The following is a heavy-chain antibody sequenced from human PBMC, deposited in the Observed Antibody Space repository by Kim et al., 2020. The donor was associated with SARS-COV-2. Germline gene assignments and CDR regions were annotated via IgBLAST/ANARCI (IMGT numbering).Heavy chain of an antibody. Sequence: SETLSLTCAVYGGSFSGYYWRWIRQPPGKGLEWVGEINHSGSTNYNPSLKSRVTITVNTSKNQFSLKRSSVPAAATAVDYCARGSTTLFGVVIKKISFD. D-gene: IGHD3-3*01. V-gene: IGHV4-34*01. CDR1: GGSFSGYY. CDR2: INHSGST. J-gene: IGHJ4*01. CDR3: ARGSTTLFGVVIKKISFD.